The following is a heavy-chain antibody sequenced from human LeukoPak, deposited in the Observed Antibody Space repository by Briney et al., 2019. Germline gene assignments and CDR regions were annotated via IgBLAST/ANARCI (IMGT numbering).Heavy chain of an antibody. D-gene: IGHD3-22*01. CDR3: VREAATDYYDSSGYHRQTEVFDV. CDR1: GGSFSGYY. Sequence: SETLSLTCAVYGGSFSGYYWSWIRQPPGKGLEWIGEIYHSGSTNYNPSLKSRVTISVDKSKNQFSLKLSSVTAADTAVYYCVREAATDYYDSSGYHRQTEVFDVWGQGTMVTVSS. J-gene: IGHJ3*01. CDR2: IYHSGST. V-gene: IGHV4-34*01.